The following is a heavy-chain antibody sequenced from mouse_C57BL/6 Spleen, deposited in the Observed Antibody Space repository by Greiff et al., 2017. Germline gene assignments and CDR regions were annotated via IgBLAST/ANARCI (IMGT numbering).Heavy chain of an antibody. CDR3: ARLGRLYAMDY. CDR1: GYTFTDYY. D-gene: IGHD4-1*01. V-gene: IGHV1-26*01. CDR2: INPNNGGT. Sequence: VQLQQSGPELVKPGASVKISCKASGYTFTDYYMNWVKQSHGKSLEWIGDINPNNGGTSYNQKFKGKATLTVDKSSSTAYMELRSLTSEDSAVYYCARLGRLYAMDYWGQGTSVTVSS. J-gene: IGHJ4*01.